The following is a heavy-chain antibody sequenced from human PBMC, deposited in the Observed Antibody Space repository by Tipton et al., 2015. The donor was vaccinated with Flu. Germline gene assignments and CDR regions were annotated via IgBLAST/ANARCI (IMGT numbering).Heavy chain of an antibody. Sequence: TLSLTCTVSGGSIRGYYWNWIRQFPGKGLEWIGRIYSSGSTNYNPSLKSRVTMSVDTPKNQFSLKMSSVTAADTAEYYCARFSVRGESDYWGQGTLVTVSS. CDR2: IYSSGST. CDR1: GGSIRGYY. D-gene: IGHD3-10*01. J-gene: IGHJ4*02. CDR3: ARFSVRGESDY. V-gene: IGHV4-4*07.